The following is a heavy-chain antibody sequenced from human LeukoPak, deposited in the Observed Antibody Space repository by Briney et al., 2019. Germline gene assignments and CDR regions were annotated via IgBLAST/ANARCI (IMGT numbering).Heavy chain of an antibody. D-gene: IGHD6-19*01. CDR2: SCGGGVRT. V-gene: IGHV3-23*01. Sequence: GGSLRLSCAASGFTFTTYAMSWVRQAPGEGLEWVSASCGGGVRTDYADSVKGRFTISRDNSKDTLFLQMHSLRAENTAVYYCAKASRQGAVASPLDYWGQGTLVTVSS. CDR1: GFTFTTYA. CDR3: AKASRQGAVASPLDY. J-gene: IGHJ4*02.